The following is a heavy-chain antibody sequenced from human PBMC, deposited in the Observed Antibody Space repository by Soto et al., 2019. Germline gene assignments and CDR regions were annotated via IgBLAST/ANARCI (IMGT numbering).Heavy chain of an antibody. CDR1: GNTFSISW. CDR2: IDRYGSST. J-gene: IGHJ4*02. Sequence: EVQPVESGGGLVQQGGTLRLSCTASGNTFSISWMHWVRQAPGKGLVWVSRIDRYGSSTGYADSVKGRFTISRDNAKNTLYLQMNSLRVEDTAVYYCAGRHSSNWSYWGKGTLVTVSS. CDR3: AGRHSSNWSY. D-gene: IGHD6-13*01. V-gene: IGHV3-74*01.